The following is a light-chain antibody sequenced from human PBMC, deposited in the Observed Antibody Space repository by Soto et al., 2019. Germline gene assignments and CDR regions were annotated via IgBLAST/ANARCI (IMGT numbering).Light chain of an antibody. CDR1: QSLLHSNGYNY. Sequence: DIVMTQSPLSLPVTPGEPASISCRSSQSLLHSNGYNYLDWYLQKPGQSPQLLIYLGSSRASGVPDRFSGNGSGTDFTLKISRVEAEDVGVYYCMQTLQTPYTFGQGTKLEIK. CDR2: LGS. CDR3: MQTLQTPYT. J-gene: IGKJ2*01. V-gene: IGKV2-28*01.